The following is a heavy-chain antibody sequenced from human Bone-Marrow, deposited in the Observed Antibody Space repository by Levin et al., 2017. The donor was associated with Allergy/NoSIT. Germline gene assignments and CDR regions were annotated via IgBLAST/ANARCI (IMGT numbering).Heavy chain of an antibody. J-gene: IGHJ4*02. V-gene: IGHV2-5*02. CDR3: AHRRYYYDSGRSPRFGFDF. D-gene: IGHD3-10*01. CDR2: VYWDDEK. CDR1: GFSLSSSGVG. Sequence: SGPTLVKPTQTLTLTCTFSGFSLSSSGVGVGWIRQPPGKALEWLALVYWDDEKHYSPSLKSRLTITRYTTKSQLALTMTNMDPVDAATYYWAHRRYYYDSGRSPRFGFDFWRQGILVTVSS.